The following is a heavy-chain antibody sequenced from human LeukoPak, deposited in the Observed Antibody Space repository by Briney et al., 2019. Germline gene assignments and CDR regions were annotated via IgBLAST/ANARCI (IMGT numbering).Heavy chain of an antibody. D-gene: IGHD6-13*01. CDR2: ITGSGTTI. CDR1: GFIFSDYS. V-gene: IGHV3-48*01. J-gene: IGHJ4*02. CDR3: AREGASSSFGY. Sequence: GGSLRLSCAASGFIFSDYSMNWVRQAPGQGLEWLSYITGSGTTIYYADSVRGRFTISRDNSKNTLYLQMNSLRAEDTAVYYCAREGASSSFGYWGQGTLVTVSS.